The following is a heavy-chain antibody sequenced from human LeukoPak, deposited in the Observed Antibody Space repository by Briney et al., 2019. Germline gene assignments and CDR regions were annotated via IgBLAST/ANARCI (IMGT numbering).Heavy chain of an antibody. CDR3: ARLTVIKYYFDY. V-gene: IGHV3-66*04. CDR2: LYNNDTT. Sequence: PGGTLRLSCAASGFTFSSYGMSWVRQAPGKGLEWVSVLYNNDTTYYAESVKDRFTISRDNSKNTLYLQMNSLRAEDTAVYYCARLTVIKYYFDYWGRGTLVTVSS. D-gene: IGHD4-11*01. CDR1: GFTFSSYG. J-gene: IGHJ4*02.